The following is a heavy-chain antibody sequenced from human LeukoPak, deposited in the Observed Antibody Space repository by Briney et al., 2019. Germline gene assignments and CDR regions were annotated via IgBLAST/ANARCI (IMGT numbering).Heavy chain of an antibody. CDR3: ARVPPRTFYSGSYLGYFQH. V-gene: IGHV1-18*01. Sequence: ASVKVSCKASGYTFTSYGISWVRQAPGQGLEWMGWISAYNDNTNYAQKLQGRVTMTTDTSTSTAYMELRSLRSDDTAVYYCARVPPRTFYSGSYLGYFQHWGQGTLVTVSS. CDR1: GYTFTSYG. J-gene: IGHJ1*01. D-gene: IGHD1-26*01. CDR2: ISAYNDNT.